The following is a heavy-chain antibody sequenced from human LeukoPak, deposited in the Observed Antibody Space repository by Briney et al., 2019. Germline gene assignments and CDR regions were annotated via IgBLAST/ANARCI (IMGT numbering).Heavy chain of an antibody. V-gene: IGHV1-18*01. CDR3: ARDGDYDILTGYYLSPLFDY. CDR1: GYTFTSYG. J-gene: IGHJ4*02. CDR2: ISAYNGKT. Sequence: ASVKVSCKASGYTFTSYGISWVRQAPGQGLEWMGWISAYNGKTNYAQKLQGRVTMTTDTSTSTAYMELRSLRSDDAAVYYCARDGDYDILTGYYLSPLFDYWGQGTLVTVSS. D-gene: IGHD3-9*01.